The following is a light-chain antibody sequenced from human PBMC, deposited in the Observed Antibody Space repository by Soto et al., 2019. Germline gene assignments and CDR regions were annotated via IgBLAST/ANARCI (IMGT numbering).Light chain of an antibody. J-gene: IGKJ1*01. CDR2: KAS. Sequence: ENQRTQSPSTLSASIGDRVIIICRASQSISSWLAWYQQKPGKAPKLLIYKASSLESGVPSRFSGSGSGTEFTLTIRSLQPDDIATYYCQQYSSYSAWTFGEGTKVDIK. CDR3: QQYSSYSAWT. CDR1: QSISSW. V-gene: IGKV1-5*03.